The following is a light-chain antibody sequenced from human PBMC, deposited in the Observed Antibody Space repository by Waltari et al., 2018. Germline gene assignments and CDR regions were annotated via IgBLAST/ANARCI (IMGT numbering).Light chain of an antibody. V-gene: IGKV1-39*01. Sequence: DIQMTQSPSSLSASIGDRVLITLRASQTVTSDLHWYQQRPGKPPKRLIYSASTLQRGVSSRFSGSGSGTDFTLTINNLQPDDFATYFCQQNYASPFTFGQGTKLDMK. CDR1: QTVTSD. CDR3: QQNYASPFT. J-gene: IGKJ2*01. CDR2: SAS.